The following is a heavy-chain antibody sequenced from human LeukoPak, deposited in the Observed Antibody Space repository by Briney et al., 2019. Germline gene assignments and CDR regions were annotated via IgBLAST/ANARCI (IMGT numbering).Heavy chain of an antibody. V-gene: IGHV4-34*01. D-gene: IGHD1-1*01. CDR1: GGSFSAYY. Sequence: PSETLSPTCAVYGGSFSAYYWNWVRQPPGKGLEWIGEINHSGRTNYNPSLKSRVGISVDTSKSLCSLKLISVTAADTGVYYCARGQFRGPVQLERRGYAFDLWGQGTMVTVSS. J-gene: IGHJ3*01. CDR3: ARGQFRGPVQLERRGYAFDL. CDR2: INHSGRT.